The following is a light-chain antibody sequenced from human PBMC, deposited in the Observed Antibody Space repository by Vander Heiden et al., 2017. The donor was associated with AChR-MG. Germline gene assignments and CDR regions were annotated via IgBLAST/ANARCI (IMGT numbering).Light chain of an antibody. CDR3: SYRDSSGKQYG. CDR1: SLRRSY. Sequence: SSELTQDPAVSVALGQTVRITCQGDSLRRSYASWYQQKPGQAPVRGIYGKTNRPSGIPDRFAGSSSGNKDYFTITGAQAEDEADYYCSYRDSSGKQYGLGTGPQV. CDR2: GKT. J-gene: IGLJ1*01. V-gene: IGLV3-19*01.